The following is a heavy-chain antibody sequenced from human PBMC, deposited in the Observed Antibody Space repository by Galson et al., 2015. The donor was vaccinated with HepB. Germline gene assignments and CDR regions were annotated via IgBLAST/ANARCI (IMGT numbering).Heavy chain of an antibody. CDR1: GGSFSSFA. D-gene: IGHD3-3*01. V-gene: IGHV1-69*13. CDR2: IIPMFGTA. J-gene: IGHJ6*02. CDR3: GRGHSECAYYYGMDV. Sequence: SVKVSCKASGGSFSSFAISWVRQAPGQGLEWMGGIIPMFGTADYAEKFQGRVTITAEGSTTTAYMEFSSLRSEDTAVYCCGRGHSECAYYYGMDVWGQGTTVSVSS.